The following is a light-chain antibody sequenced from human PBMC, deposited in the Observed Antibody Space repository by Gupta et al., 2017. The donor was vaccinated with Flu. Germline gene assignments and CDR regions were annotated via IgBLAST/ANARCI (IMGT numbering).Light chain of an antibody. Sequence: AALSVSPGERDNLSCRASQSLRINVAWYQQKPGQAPSVLIYGEFTRDTGIPDRVSGSGSGTEYTLTISSLQSEDFAVYYCQQYNNWPITFGQGTKVEIK. CDR2: GEF. CDR1: QSLRIN. CDR3: QQYNNWPIT. V-gene: IGKV3-15*01. J-gene: IGKJ1*01.